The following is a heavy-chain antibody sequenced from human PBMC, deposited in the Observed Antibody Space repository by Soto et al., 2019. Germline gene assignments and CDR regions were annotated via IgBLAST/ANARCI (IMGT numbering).Heavy chain of an antibody. J-gene: IGHJ4*02. D-gene: IGHD3-22*01. Sequence: SGPTLVNPTQTLTLTCTFSGFSLSTSGMCVSWIRQPPGKALEWLALIDWDDDKYYSTSLKTRLTISKDTSKNQVVLTMTNMDPVDTATYYCARIRTDYYDSSGYWAFDYWGQGTLVTVSS. CDR1: GFSLSTSGMC. V-gene: IGHV2-70*01. CDR3: ARIRTDYYDSSGYWAFDY. CDR2: IDWDDDK.